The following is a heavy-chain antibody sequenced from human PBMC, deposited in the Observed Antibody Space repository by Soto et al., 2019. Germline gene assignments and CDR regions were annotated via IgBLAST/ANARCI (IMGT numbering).Heavy chain of an antibody. V-gene: IGHV3-48*03. CDR1: GFTFRSYE. D-gene: IGHD3-3*01. CDR3: LIRIYGVDPPLSNYLYGLDV. Sequence: EVQLVESGGGLVQPGGSLRLSCVASGFTFRSYEMNWVRQAPGKGLEWVSYISSSGATRFYADSVKGRFTISRDNAKKSLHLQMNSLRAEDTAIYFCLIRIYGVDPPLSNYLYGLDVWGPGTTVTVSS. CDR2: ISSSGATR. J-gene: IGHJ6*02.